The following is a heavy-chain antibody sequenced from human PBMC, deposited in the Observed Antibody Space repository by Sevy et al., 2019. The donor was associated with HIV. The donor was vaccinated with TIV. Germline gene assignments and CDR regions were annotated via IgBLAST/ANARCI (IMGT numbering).Heavy chain of an antibody. CDR3: ERDGGSNWDGRPSRTVFDY. J-gene: IGHJ4*02. Sequence: SQTLSLTCAISGDGISSRGTVWNWIRQSPSRGLEWLGRTYYRSKWRNNYALSVKSRISINPDTSKNQIYLHLNCVTPDDKAVYYCERDGGSNWDGRPSRTVFDYWGQGTLVTVSS. V-gene: IGHV6-1*01. D-gene: IGHD1-1*01. CDR1: GDGISSRGTV. CDR2: TYYRSKWRN.